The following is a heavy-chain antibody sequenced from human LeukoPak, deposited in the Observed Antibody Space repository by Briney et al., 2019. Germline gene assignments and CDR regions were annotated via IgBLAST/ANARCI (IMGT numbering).Heavy chain of an antibody. D-gene: IGHD6-19*01. J-gene: IGHJ4*02. Sequence: SGPALVKPTQTLTLTCTSSGFSLSTSGMCVSWIRQPPGKALQWLARIDWDDDKYYSTSLKTRLTTSKDTSKNQVVLTMTNMDPVDTAMYYCARTRASTGWYFDYWGQGTLVTVSS. CDR2: IDWDDDK. CDR3: ARTRASTGWYFDY. V-gene: IGHV2-70*11. CDR1: GFSLSTSGMC.